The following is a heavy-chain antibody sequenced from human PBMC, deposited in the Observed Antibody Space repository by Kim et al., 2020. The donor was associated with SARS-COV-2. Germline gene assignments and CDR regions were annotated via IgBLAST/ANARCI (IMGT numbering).Heavy chain of an antibody. J-gene: IGHJ4*02. V-gene: IGHV1-46*01. Sequence: AQKLQGRVNMTRDTSTNTLYMGLSGLRSEDTAVYYCAREAARAGKNFDYWGQGTLVTVSS. CDR3: AREAARAGKNFDY. D-gene: IGHD6-13*01.